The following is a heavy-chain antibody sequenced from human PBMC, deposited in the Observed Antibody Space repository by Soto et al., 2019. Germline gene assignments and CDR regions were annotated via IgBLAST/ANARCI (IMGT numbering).Heavy chain of an antibody. CDR3: AREPDGYCSGGSCYSFVDY. J-gene: IGHJ4*02. Sequence: QVQLQESGPGLVKPSQTLSLTCTVSGGSISSGGYYWSWIRQHPGKGLEWIGYIYYSGRTYYNPSLKRRVTISVDPSKNQFSLKQSSVTAADTAVYYCAREPDGYCSGGSCYSFVDYWGQGTLVTVSS. CDR2: IYYSGRT. V-gene: IGHV4-31*03. CDR1: GGSISSGGYY. D-gene: IGHD2-15*01.